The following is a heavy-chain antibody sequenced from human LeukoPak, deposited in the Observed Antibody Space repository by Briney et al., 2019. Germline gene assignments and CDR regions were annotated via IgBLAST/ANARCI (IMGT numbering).Heavy chain of an antibody. V-gene: IGHV4-30-4*01. CDR3: ARGGDNSWFDP. Sequence: SETLSLTCTVSGGSISSGDYYWSWIRQPPGKGLDWIGYIFYSGSTYYNPSLKSRVTISVDTSKNQFSLKLSSVTAADTAVYYCARGGDNSWFDPWGQGTLVTVSS. CDR2: IFYSGST. J-gene: IGHJ5*02. CDR1: GGSISSGDYY.